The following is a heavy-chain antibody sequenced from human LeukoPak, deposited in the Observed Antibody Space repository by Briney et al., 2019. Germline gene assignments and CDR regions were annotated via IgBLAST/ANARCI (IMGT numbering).Heavy chain of an antibody. CDR3: ATWRTAKTGFDY. J-gene: IGHJ4*02. D-gene: IGHD1-1*01. Sequence: SETLSLTCTVSGGSISNNNYYWAWIRQPPGKGLQCIGSIYYSGSPYYNPSLKSRVTISVDTSKNQFSLRLSSVTAADTAVYYCATWRTAKTGFDYWGQGTLVTVSS. V-gene: IGHV4-39*01. CDR1: GGSISNNNYY. CDR2: IYYSGSP.